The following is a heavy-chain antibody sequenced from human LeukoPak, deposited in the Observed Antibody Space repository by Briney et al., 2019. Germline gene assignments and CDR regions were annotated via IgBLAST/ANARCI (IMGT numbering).Heavy chain of an antibody. D-gene: IGHD6-19*01. V-gene: IGHV3-33*01. CDR3: AGDRNSDWYSPLDY. Sequence: GGSLRLSCAASGFTFSSYGMHWVRQAPGKGLEWVAVIWFDGSNKKYSDSVKGRFTISRDNSRNTVYMQMDSLRAEDTAIYYCAGDRNSDWYSPLDYWGQGSQVTVSP. CDR1: GFTFSSYG. CDR2: IWFDGSNK. J-gene: IGHJ4*02.